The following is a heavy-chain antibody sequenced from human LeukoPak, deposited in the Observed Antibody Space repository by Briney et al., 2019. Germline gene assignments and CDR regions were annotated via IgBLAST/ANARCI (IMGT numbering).Heavy chain of an antibody. D-gene: IGHD6-13*01. V-gene: IGHV4-59*01. CDR3: ARGAAATY. J-gene: IGHJ4*02. CDR1: GGSISRYY. Sequence: PSETLSLTCTVSGGSISRYYWSWIRQPPGKGLEWIGYIYSSGSTNYNPSLKSRVTISVDTSKNQFSLKLSSVTAADTAVYYCARGAAATYWGQGTLVTVSS. CDR2: IYSSGST.